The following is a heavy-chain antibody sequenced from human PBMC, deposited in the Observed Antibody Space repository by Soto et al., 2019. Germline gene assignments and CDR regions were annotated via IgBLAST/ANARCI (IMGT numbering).Heavy chain of an antibody. V-gene: IGHV4-59*01. Sequence: SETLYLTCTVSGGSISSSYWSWIRQPPGKGLEWIGYIYYSGSTNYNPSLKSRVTISVDTSKNQFSLKLSSVTAADTAVYYCAREQVTAIAFDIWGQGTMVT. J-gene: IGHJ3*02. D-gene: IGHD2-21*02. CDR2: IYYSGST. CDR1: GGSISSSY. CDR3: AREQVTAIAFDI.